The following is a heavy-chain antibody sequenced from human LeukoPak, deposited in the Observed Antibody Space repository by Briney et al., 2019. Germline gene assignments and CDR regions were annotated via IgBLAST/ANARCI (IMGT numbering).Heavy chain of an antibody. J-gene: IGHJ3*02. D-gene: IGHD1-1*01. V-gene: IGHV3-23*01. CDR2: ISGSGATT. CDR3: AKSLLTTATGTGRAFDI. CDR1: GFIFTSYA. Sequence: GGSLRLSCAASGFIFTSYAMSWVRHTPGKGLEWVSGISGSGATTYYADSVKGRLTISRDNSKNTVYLQMNSLRAEDSAEYYCAKSLLTTATGTGRAFDIWGQGIMVTVSA.